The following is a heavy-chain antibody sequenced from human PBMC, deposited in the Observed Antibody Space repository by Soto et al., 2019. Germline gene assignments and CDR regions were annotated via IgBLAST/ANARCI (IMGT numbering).Heavy chain of an antibody. CDR2: ISGSGGST. CDR3: AKKSPYYYASSGYSHPKYYFDY. V-gene: IGHV3-23*01. D-gene: IGHD3-22*01. CDR1: GFTFSSYA. Sequence: PGGSMRLSCAASGFTFSSYAMSWVRQAPGKGLEWVSAISGSGGSTYYADSVKGRFTISRDNSKNTLYLQMNSLRAEDTAVYYCAKKSPYYYASSGYSHPKYYFDYWGPGTLLTVSS. J-gene: IGHJ4*02.